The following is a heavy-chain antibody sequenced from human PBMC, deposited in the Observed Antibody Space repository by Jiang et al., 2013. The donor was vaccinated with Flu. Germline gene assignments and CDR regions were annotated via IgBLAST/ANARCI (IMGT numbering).Heavy chain of an antibody. CDR1: GDSVSSDRAG. Sequence: QTLSLTCDVSGDSVSSDRAGWNWSRQSPSRGLEWLGRTYYRSKWYNDYAVSMKGRITIKSDTSKNQFSLQLNSVTPEDTSVYYCTRDRGSAWAYSDYSMDVWGQGTTVTVSS. J-gene: IGHJ6*02. V-gene: IGHV6-1*01. CDR2: TYYRSKWYN. D-gene: IGHD4-11*01. CDR3: TRDRGSAWAYSDYSMDV.